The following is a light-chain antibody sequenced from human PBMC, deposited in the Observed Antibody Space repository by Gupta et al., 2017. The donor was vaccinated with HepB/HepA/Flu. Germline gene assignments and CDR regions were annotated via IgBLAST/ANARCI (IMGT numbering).Light chain of an antibody. J-gene: IGKJ1*01. V-gene: IGKV3-15*01. CDR2: GAS. CDR3: QQYNNGSPWT. Sequence: EIVLTQSPATLSVSPGERATLSCRASQSGSSNLAWYQQKPGQAPRLLSYGASTRATGIPARCSGSGSGTECTLTISSLQYEDCAVYYCQQYNNGSPWTFGQGTKLEIK. CDR1: QSGSSN.